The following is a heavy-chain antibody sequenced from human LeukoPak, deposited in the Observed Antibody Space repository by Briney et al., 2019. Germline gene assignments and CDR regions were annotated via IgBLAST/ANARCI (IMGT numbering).Heavy chain of an antibody. CDR2: ISYDGSNK. CDR3: AKDRLLGYYGAYYGMDV. Sequence: GRSLRLSCAASGFTFSSYGMHWVRQAPGKGLEWVAVISYDGSNKYYADSVKGRFTISRDNSKNTLYLQMNSLRAEDTAVYYCAKDRLLGYYGAYYGMDVWGQGTTVTVSS. J-gene: IGHJ6*02. V-gene: IGHV3-30*18. CDR1: GFTFSSYG. D-gene: IGHD3-10*01.